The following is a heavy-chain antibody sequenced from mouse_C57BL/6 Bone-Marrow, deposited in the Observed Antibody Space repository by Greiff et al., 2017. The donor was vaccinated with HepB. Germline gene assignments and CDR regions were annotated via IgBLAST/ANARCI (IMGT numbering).Heavy chain of an antibody. D-gene: IGHD2-1*01. CDR3: ARHRGNFLYYYAMDY. J-gene: IGHJ4*01. V-gene: IGHV1-76*01. CDR1: GYTFTDYY. CDR2: IYPGSGNT. Sequence: VQLQQSGAELVRPGASVKLSCKASGYTFTDYYINWVKQRPGQGLEWIARIYPGSGNTYYNEKFKGKATLTAEKSSSTAYMQLSSLTSEDSAVYFCARHRGNFLYYYAMDYWGQGTSVTVSS.